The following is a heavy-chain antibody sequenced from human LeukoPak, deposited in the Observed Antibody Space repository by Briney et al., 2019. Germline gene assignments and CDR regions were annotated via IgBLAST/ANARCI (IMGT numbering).Heavy chain of an antibody. Sequence: SETLSLTCTVSGGSFSTYYWSWVRQPPGKGLEWIGYIYYTGSSGSTNYSPSLKSRVTMSVDTSKNQFSLRLSSVTAADTAAYFCARENWRSKSIDFDSWGQGTLVTVSS. CDR1: GGSFSTYY. CDR3: ARENWRSKSIDFDS. V-gene: IGHV4-59*12. J-gene: IGHJ4*02. D-gene: IGHD6-6*01. CDR2: IYYTGSSGST.